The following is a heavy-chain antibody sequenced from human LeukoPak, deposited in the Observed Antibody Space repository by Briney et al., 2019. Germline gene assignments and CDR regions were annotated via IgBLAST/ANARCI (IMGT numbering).Heavy chain of an antibody. CDR1: GGSFSGYY. J-gene: IGHJ3*02. CDR3: ARGAIYYDSSGYYYPDAFDI. Sequence: KPSETLSLTCAVYGGSFSGYYWSWIRQPPGKGLEWIGEINHSGSTNYNPSLKSRVTISVDTSKNQFSLKLSSVTAADTAVYYCARGAIYYDSSGYYYPDAFDIWGQGTMVTVSS. CDR2: INHSGST. D-gene: IGHD3-22*01. V-gene: IGHV4-34*01.